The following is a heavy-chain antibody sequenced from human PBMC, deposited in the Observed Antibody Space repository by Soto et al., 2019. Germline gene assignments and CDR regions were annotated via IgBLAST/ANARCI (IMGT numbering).Heavy chain of an antibody. CDR2: INHSGST. CDR1: GGSFSGYS. CDR3: ARDKITGLFDY. D-gene: IGHD2-8*02. Sequence: QVQLQQWGAGLLKPSETLSLTCAVYGGSFSGYSWTWLRQPPGTGLEWIGEINHSGSTNYIPSLKSRVTISVDTSKNQFSLKLTSVTAADTAVDYCARDKITGLFDYWGQGTLVTVSS. J-gene: IGHJ4*02. V-gene: IGHV4-34*01.